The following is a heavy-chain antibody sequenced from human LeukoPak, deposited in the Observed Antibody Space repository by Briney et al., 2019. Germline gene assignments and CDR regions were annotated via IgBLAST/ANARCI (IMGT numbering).Heavy chain of an antibody. J-gene: IGHJ4*02. CDR3: ARAPYHYYGSGSYTFWDY. V-gene: IGHV1-2*02. D-gene: IGHD3-10*01. CDR2: INPNSGGT. CDR1: GYTFTGYY. Sequence: ASVKVSCKASGYTFTGYYMHWVRQAPGQGLEWMGWINPNSGGTNYAQKFQGRVTMTRDTSISTAYMELSRLRSDDTAVYYCARAPYHYYGSGSYTFWDYWGQGTLVTVSS.